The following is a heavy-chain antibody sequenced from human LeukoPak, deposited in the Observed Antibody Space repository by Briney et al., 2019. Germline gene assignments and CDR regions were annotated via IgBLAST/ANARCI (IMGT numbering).Heavy chain of an antibody. J-gene: IGHJ5*02. CDR3: ARDRYYYDSSGYRWFDP. D-gene: IGHD3-22*01. CDR1: GGSFSGYY. CDR2: INHSEST. Sequence: PSETLSLTCAAYGGSFSGYYWSWIRQPPGKGLEWIGEINHSESTNYNPSLKSRVTISVDTSKNQFSLKLSSVTAADTAVYYCARDRYYYDSSGYRWFDPWGQGTLVTVSS. V-gene: IGHV4-34*01.